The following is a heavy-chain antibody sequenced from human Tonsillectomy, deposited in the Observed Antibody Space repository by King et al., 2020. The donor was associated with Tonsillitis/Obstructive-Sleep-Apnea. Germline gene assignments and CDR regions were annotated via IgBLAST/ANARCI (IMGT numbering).Heavy chain of an antibody. V-gene: IGHV1-69*01. CDR1: GGTFSSYA. CDR2: IIPIFGTA. Sequence: QLVQSGAEVKKPGSSVKVSCKASGGTFSSYAISWVRQAPGQGLEWMGGIIPIFGTANYAQKFQGRVMITADESTSTAYMELSSLGSEDTAVYYCARSEVWNDGNYYYYMDVWGKGTTVTVSS. J-gene: IGHJ6*03. CDR3: ARSEVWNDGNYYYYMDV. D-gene: IGHD1-1*01.